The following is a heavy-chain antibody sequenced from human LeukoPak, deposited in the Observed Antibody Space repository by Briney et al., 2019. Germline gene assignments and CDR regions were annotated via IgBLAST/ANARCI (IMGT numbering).Heavy chain of an antibody. J-gene: IGHJ6*03. Sequence: SGGSLRLSCAASGFTFSSYAMSWVRQAPGKGLEWISYISGSGFTIHYADSVKGRFTISRDNAKNSLYLQMNSLRAEDTAVYYCVRGVPKTSYYYYYMDVWGKGTTVTVSS. D-gene: IGHD4-11*01. CDR1: GFTFSSYA. CDR3: VRGVPKTSYYYYYMDV. CDR2: ISGSGFTI. V-gene: IGHV3-48*01.